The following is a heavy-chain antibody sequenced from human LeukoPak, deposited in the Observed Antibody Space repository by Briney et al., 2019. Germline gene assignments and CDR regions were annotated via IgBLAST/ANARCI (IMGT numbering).Heavy chain of an antibody. V-gene: IGHV3-33*06. CDR3: AKWGSGSYYKGSFDY. CDR1: GFTFSNYG. J-gene: IGHJ4*02. D-gene: IGHD3-10*01. Sequence: GRSLRLSCAASGFTFSNYGMHWVRQAPGKGLEWVAVIWYDGSNTYYADSVKGRFTISRDNSKNTLYLQMYSLRVEDTAVYYCAKWGSGSYYKGSFDYWGQGTLVTVSS. CDR2: IWYDGSNT.